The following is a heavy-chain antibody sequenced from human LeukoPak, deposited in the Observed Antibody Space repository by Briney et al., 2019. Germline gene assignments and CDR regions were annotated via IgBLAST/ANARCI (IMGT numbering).Heavy chain of an antibody. V-gene: IGHV1-69*04. CDR3: AREGEAEAAAGLYGLDV. CDR2: IIPFLETS. CDR1: GCTFTNYA. J-gene: IGHJ6*02. Sequence: SVTVSFTSSGCTFTNYAISWVRHAPGQGLEWMGSIIPFLETSTDAGKFQGKLILTADKSTNIAYMELSSLRFQDTAVYYCAREGEAEAAAGLYGLDVWGQGTTVTVSS. D-gene: IGHD6-25*01.